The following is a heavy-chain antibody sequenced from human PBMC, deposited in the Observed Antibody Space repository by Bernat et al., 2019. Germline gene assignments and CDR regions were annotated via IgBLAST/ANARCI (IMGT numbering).Heavy chain of an antibody. CDR2: IYSGGST. J-gene: IGHJ3*02. CDR1: GFTVSSNY. Sequence: EVQLVETGGGLIQPGGSLRLSCAASGFTVSSNYMSWVRQAPGKGLEWVSVIYSGGSTYYADSVKGRFTICRDNSKNTLYLQMNSLRAEDTAVYYWARLDVDTTDAFDIWGKGTMVNVSS. CDR3: ARLDVDTTDAFDI. V-gene: IGHV3-53*02. D-gene: IGHD5-18*01.